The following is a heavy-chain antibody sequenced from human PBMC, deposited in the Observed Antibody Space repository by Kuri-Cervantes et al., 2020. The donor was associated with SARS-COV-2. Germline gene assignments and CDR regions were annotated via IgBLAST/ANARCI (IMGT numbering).Heavy chain of an antibody. CDR2: INPNSGGT. CDR1: GYTFTGYY. Sequence: ASVKVSCKASGYTFTGYYMHWVRQAPGQGLEWMGWINPNSGGTNYAQMFQGRVTMTRDTSISTAYMELRSLRSDDTAVYYCARASRYDFWSGTPPDNWFDPWGQGTLVTVSS. V-gene: IGHV1-2*02. D-gene: IGHD3-3*01. J-gene: IGHJ5*02. CDR3: ARASRYDFWSGTPPDNWFDP.